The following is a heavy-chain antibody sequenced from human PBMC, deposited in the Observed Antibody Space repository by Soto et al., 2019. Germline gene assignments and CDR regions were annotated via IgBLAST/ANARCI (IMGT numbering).Heavy chain of an antibody. CDR2: INPSGGST. D-gene: IGHD3-22*01. CDR3: ARALLGGTYYYDSSGYYYEDY. CDR1: GYTFTSYY. V-gene: IGHV1-46*01. J-gene: IGHJ4*02. Sequence: ASVKVSCKASGYTFTSYYMHWVRQAPGQGLEWMGIINPSGGSTSYAQKFQGRVTMTRDTSTSTVYMELSSLRSEDTAVYYCARALLGGTYYYDSSGYYYEDYWGQGTLVTVSS.